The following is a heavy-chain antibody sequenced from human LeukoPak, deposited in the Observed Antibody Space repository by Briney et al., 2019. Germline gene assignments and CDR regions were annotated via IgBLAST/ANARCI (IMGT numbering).Heavy chain of an antibody. D-gene: IGHD6-13*01. CDR3: ARQVTVATAGDF. CDR2: IYPGDSTT. J-gene: IGHJ4*02. CDR1: GYSFTSNW. V-gene: IGHV5-51*01. Sequence: GESLKISCKGSGYSFTSNWIGWVRQMPGKGLEWVGIIYPGDSTTRYSPSFEGQVTISADKSINTAYLQWTGLKASDTAIYYCARQVTVATAGDFWGQGTLVTVSS.